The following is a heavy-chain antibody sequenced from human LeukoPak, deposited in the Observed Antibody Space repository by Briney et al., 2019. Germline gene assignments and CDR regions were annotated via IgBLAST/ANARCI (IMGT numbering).Heavy chain of an antibody. J-gene: IGHJ3*02. V-gene: IGHV3-48*01. CDR3: ARDRLRYSSPSRAFDI. Sequence: GGSLRLSCAASGFTFSSYSMNWVRQAPGKGLEWVSYISSSSSTIYYADSVKGRFTISRDNAKNSLYLQMNSLRAEDTAVYYCARDRLRYSSPSRAFDIWGQGTMVTVSS. CDR2: ISSSSSTI. CDR1: GFTFSSYS. D-gene: IGHD6-6*01.